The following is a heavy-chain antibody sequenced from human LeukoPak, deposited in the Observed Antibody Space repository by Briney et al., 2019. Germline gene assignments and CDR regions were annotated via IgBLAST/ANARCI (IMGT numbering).Heavy chain of an antibody. CDR1: GYTFTSYG. CDR3: ARGGDFYDSSGYLNS. CDR2: INPNSGAT. Sequence: ASVKVSCKASGYTFTSYGISWVRQAPGQGLEWMGWINPNSGATNYAQNFQGRVTMTRDTSISTGYMELSSLRSDDTAVYYCARGGDFYDSSGYLNSWGQGTLVTVSS. D-gene: IGHD3-22*01. V-gene: IGHV1-2*02. J-gene: IGHJ4*02.